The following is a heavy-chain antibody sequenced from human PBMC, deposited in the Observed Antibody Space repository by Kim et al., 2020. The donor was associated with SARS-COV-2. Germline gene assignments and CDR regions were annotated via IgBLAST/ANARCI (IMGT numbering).Heavy chain of an antibody. CDR1: GYTFTSYG. D-gene: IGHD2-8*01. Sequence: ASMKVSCKASGYTFTSYGISWVRQAPGQGLEWMGWISAYNGNTNYAQKLQGRVTMTTDTSTSTAYMELRSLRSDDTAVYYCARGKNPSVFISLNNWFDPWGQGTLVTVSS. J-gene: IGHJ5*02. CDR3: ARGKNPSVFISLNNWFDP. CDR2: ISAYNGNT. V-gene: IGHV1-18*01.